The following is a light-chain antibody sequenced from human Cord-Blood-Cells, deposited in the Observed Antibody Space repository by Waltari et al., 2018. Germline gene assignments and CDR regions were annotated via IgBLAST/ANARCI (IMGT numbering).Light chain of an antibody. J-gene: IGKJ4*01. Sequence: EIVLTQSPATLSLSPGERATLSCRASQSVSSYLAWYQQKPGQAPRLLIYDASNRATGIPARFSGSGSGTDFTLTISSLEPEDFAVYYCQQRSNWPGLTFGGGTK. CDR1: QSVSSY. CDR3: QQRSNWPGLT. CDR2: DAS. V-gene: IGKV3-11*01.